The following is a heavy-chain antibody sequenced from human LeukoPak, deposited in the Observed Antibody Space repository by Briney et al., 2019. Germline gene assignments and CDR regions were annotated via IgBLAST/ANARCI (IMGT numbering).Heavy chain of an antibody. D-gene: IGHD3-10*01. CDR3: ARGYITMVRGVIHYFDY. CDR1: GGSFSSGGYY. Sequence: PSETLSLTCTVSGGSFSSGGYYWSWIRQHPGKGLEWIGYIYYSGSTYYNPSLKSRVTISVDTSKNQFSPKLSSVTAADTAVYYCARGYITMVRGVIHYFDYWGQGVLVTVSS. V-gene: IGHV4-31*03. J-gene: IGHJ4*02. CDR2: IYYSGST.